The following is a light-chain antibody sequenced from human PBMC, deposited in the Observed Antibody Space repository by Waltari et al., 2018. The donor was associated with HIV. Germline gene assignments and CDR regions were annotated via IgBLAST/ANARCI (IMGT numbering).Light chain of an antibody. J-gene: IGLJ2*01. CDR2: DVS. Sequence: QSALTQPASVSGSPGQSIPVSCTGTSSDVGGFNYVSWYQHHPGKATKLWIYDVSVRPSVVSVRCSGSNSGNTASLTISGLRAEDDADYYCVSYTSSNTLVFGGGTKLTVL. CDR3: VSYTSSNTLV. CDR1: SSDVGGFNY. V-gene: IGLV2-14*03.